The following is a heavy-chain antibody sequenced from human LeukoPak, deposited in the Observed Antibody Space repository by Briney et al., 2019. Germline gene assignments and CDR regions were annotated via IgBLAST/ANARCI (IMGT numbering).Heavy chain of an antibody. V-gene: IGHV4-34*01. CDR2: INHSGYT. CDR3: SRQVVGNDY. J-gene: IGHJ4*02. Sequence: SETLSLTCAVYGESSFSNYYWSWIRQTPGGALEWIGEINHSGYTNYNPSLKSRVTLSVDTSKNQFSLRLNSVTAADTAVYYCSRQVVGNDYWGQGTLVTVSS. CDR1: GESSFSNYY. D-gene: IGHD3-22*01.